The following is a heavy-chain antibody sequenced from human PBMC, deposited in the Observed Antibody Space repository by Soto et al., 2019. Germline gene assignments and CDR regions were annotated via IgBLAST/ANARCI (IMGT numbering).Heavy chain of an antibody. D-gene: IGHD1-26*01. CDR2: INNRNGAT. Sequence: QVHLVQSGAELNRPGASLKVSCKASGRTXTTXGXXXXXXXPGQGLEWMGWINNRNGATNYAQKFQGRVTMTTDTXXXTXXXXXXXXXXDXTXVYYXGXXGDQWDHRFLDSWGQGTLVTVSS. CDR1: GRTXTTXG. V-gene: IGHV1-18*01. J-gene: IGHJ4*02. CDR3: GXXGDQWDHRFLDS.